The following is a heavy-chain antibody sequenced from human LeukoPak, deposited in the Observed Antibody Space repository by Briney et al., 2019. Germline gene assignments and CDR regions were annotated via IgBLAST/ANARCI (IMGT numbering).Heavy chain of an antibody. CDR1: GFTVSTNY. CDR3: ARCDSSSWYGIDY. D-gene: IGHD6-13*01. V-gene: IGHV3-53*01. CDR2: IYSGGNT. J-gene: IGHJ4*02. Sequence: GGSLRLSCAASGFTVSTNYMGWVRQAPGKGLEWVSVIYSGGNTYYADSVKGRFTISRDNSRNTMDLQMNSLRAEDTAVYYCARCDSSSWYGIDYWGQGTLVTVSS.